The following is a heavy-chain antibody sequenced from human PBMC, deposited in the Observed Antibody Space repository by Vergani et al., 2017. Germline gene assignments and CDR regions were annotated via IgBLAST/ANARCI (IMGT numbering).Heavy chain of an antibody. V-gene: IGHV3-30*02. CDR3: AREGGDGGLFDY. D-gene: IGHD3-10*01. J-gene: IGHJ4*02. CDR2: IRYDGSNK. CDR1: GFTFSSYG. Sequence: QVQLVESGGGVVQPGGSLRLSCAASGFTFSSYGIHWVRQAPGKGLEWVAFIRYDGSNKYYADSVKGRFTISRDNSKNTLYLQMNSLRAEDTAVYYCAREGGDGGLFDYWGQGTLVTVSS.